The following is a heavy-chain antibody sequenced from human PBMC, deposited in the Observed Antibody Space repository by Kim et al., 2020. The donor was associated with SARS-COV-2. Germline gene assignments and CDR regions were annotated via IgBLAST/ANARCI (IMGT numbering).Heavy chain of an antibody. CDR1: GFTFSDDY. CDR3: ARSGTYLPVGDY. Sequence: GGSLRLSCAASGFTFSDDYMSWIRQAPGKGLEWVSYISSSGSTKYYAGSVKGRFTISRDNTKKSLYLQMNSLRAEDTAVYYCARSGTYLPVGDYWGQGTLVPVPS. V-gene: IGHV3-11*01. J-gene: IGHJ4*02. D-gene: IGHD3-10*01. CDR2: ISSSGSTK.